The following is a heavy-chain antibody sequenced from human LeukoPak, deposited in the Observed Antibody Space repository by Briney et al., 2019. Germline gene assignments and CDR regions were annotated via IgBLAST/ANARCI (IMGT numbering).Heavy chain of an antibody. CDR3: ARGSPYSSSWYDQYGMDV. CDR2: INSGGSET. J-gene: IGHJ6*02. D-gene: IGHD6-13*01. Sequence: GGSLRLSCAASGFMFGTFWMHWVRQTPGKGLLWVSRINSGGSETTYADSVKGRFTISRDNAKNSLYLQMNSLRAEDTAVYYCARGSPYSSSWYDQYGMDVWGQGTTVTVSS. CDR1: GFMFGTFW. V-gene: IGHV3-74*01.